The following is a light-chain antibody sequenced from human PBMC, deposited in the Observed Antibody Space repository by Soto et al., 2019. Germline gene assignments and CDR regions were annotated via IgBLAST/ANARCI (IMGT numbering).Light chain of an antibody. J-gene: IGKJ4*01. V-gene: IGKV4-1*01. Sequence: DIVMTQSPDSLAVSLGERATINCKSSQSVLYSSNNKNYLAWYQQKPGQPPALLIYWASTRESGVPDRFSGNGSGTDFTLTISSLQTDDVAVYYCQQYSTTPLTFGGGTKVEIK. CDR2: WAS. CDR1: QSVLYSSNNKNY. CDR3: QQYSTTPLT.